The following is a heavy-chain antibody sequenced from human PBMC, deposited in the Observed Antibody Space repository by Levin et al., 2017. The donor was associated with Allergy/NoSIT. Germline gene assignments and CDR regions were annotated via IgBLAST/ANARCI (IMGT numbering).Heavy chain of an antibody. D-gene: IGHD3-16*02. V-gene: IGHV1-18*01. J-gene: IGHJ6*02. CDR2: ISAYNGNT. CDR3: ARGARLRLGELSLYPDYYYSYGMAV. Sequence: ASVKVSCKASGYTFTSYGISWVRQAPGQGLEWMGWISAYNGNTNYAQKLQGRGTMTTDTSTSTAYMELRSLRSDDTAVYYCARGARLRLGELSLYPDYYYSYGMAVWGQGTTVTVSS. CDR1: GYTFTSYG.